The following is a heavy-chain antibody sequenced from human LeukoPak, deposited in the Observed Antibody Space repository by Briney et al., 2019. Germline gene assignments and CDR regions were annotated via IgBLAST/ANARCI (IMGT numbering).Heavy chain of an antibody. Sequence: ASVKVSCKASGYTFSGTGWYLYWLRQAPGQGLECMGWIHPNNGDTAYAQKFEGRVAMTRDTSISTAYMELRRLRPDDTAVYYCAKDVAADWFGELFHAFDYWGQGTLVTVSS. CDR3: AKDVAADWFGELFHAFDY. CDR2: IHPNNGDT. CDR1: GYTFSGTGWY. V-gene: IGHV1-2*02. J-gene: IGHJ4*02. D-gene: IGHD3-10*01.